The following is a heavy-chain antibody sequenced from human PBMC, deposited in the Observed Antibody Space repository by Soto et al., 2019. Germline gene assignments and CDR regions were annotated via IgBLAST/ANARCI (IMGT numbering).Heavy chain of an antibody. D-gene: IGHD3-9*01. J-gene: IGHJ5*02. CDR3: ARMYYEILTGYYPGWFDP. CDR1: GGSISSSTYY. CDR2: THYNGST. Sequence: SETLSLTCSVTGGSISSSTYYWGWIRQPPGKGLEWLGSTHYNGSTYYNPSLKSRVTISVDTSKNQFSLKLSSLIAADTAIYYCARMYYEILTGYYPGWFDPWGQGTLVTVSS. V-gene: IGHV4-39*01.